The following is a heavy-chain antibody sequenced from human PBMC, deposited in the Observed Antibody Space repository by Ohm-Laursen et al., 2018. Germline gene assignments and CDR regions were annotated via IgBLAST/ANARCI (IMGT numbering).Heavy chain of an antibody. CDR3: ARGLWFGDNWFDP. CDR2: IYYSGST. D-gene: IGHD3-10*01. CDR1: GGSVSSPIYY. Sequence: GTLSLTCTVSGGSVSSPIYYWSWIRQPPGKGLECIGYIYYSGSTKYNPSLKSRVTISIDTSKNQFSLKLNSVTAEDTAVYYCARGLWFGDNWFDPWGQGTLVTVSS. V-gene: IGHV4-61*01. J-gene: IGHJ5*02.